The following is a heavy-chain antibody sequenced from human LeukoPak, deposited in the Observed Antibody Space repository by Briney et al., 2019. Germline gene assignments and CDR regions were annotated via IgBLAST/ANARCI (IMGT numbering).Heavy chain of an antibody. CDR3: ARDFGYSSSWLCCGMDV. CDR2: IYTGGNT. V-gene: IGHV3-53*01. Sequence: GGSLRLSCAASGFTFSSYSMNWVRQAPGKGLEWVSTIYTGGNTYYAASVKGRFTISRDFSKNTVFLHMNSLRAEDTAVYYCARDFGYSSSWLCCGMDVWGQGTTVTVSS. J-gene: IGHJ6*02. D-gene: IGHD6-13*01. CDR1: GFTFSSYS.